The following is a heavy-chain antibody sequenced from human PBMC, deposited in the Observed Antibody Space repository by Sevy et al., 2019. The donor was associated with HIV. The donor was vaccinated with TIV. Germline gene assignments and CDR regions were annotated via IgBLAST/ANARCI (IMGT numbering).Heavy chain of an antibody. V-gene: IGHV4-30-4*01. CDR1: GGSISSSDSY. CDR3: ANKRGYSHGPLDY. J-gene: IGHJ4*02. CDR2: IHYSGGT. Sequence: SETLSLTCSVSGGSISSSDSYWSWIRQPPGKGLEWIGYIHYSGGTYYNPFLKSRVAMSADTSERQISLRLSFMTAAHTAVYYCANKRGYSHGPLDYWGQGALVTVSS. D-gene: IGHD2-2*03.